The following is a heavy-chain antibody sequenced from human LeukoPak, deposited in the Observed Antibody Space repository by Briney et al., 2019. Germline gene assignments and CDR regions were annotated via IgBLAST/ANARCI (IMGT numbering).Heavy chain of an antibody. CDR1: GGSISSYY. Sequence: SETLSLTCTVSGGSISSYYWSWIRQPPGKGLEWIGYIYYSGSTNHNPSLKSRVTISVDTSKNQFSLKLSSVTAADTAVYYCARAAAGTLLYYYGMDVWGQGTTVTVSS. V-gene: IGHV4-59*01. CDR2: IYYSGST. J-gene: IGHJ6*02. CDR3: ARAAAGTLLYYYGMDV. D-gene: IGHD6-13*01.